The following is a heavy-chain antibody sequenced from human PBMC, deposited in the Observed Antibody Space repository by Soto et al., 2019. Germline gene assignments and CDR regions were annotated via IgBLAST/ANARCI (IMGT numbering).Heavy chain of an antibody. Sequence: EVELVETGGESLQPVGSLRLSCAVSGFTVSSNSMSWVRQAPGKGLDWVSLISADGGTYYGDSVKGRFTISSDTSKNTVCLQTTNLGADDTAVYYCARDNSILGAPFQDWGQGTLVTVSS. J-gene: IGHJ1*01. CDR3: ARDNSILGAPFQD. D-gene: IGHD3-16*01. CDR2: ISADGGT. V-gene: IGHV3-53*02. CDR1: GFTVSSNS.